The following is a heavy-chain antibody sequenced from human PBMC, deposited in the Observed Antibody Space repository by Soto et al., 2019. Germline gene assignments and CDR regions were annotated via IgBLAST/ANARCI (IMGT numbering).Heavy chain of an antibody. CDR3: PPLALKYNSDWYEFSD. V-gene: IGHV3-15*07. CDR1: GFTFSNVW. CDR2: IKSTLAGETI. D-gene: IGHD6-19*01. Sequence: EGQLVESGGGLVKTGGSLRLSCAASGFTFSNVWMNWVRQAPGKGLEWVGRIKSTLAGETIDYAAPVKGRFTISSDDSKNMLYLQMNSLKTEDTGVYYCPPLALKYNSDWYEFSDWGQGTLVTVS. J-gene: IGHJ4*02.